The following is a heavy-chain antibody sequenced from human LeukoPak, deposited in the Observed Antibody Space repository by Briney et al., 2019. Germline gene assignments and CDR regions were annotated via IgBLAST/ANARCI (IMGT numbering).Heavy chain of an antibody. D-gene: IGHD3-22*01. CDR3: ARNSYYYDSSGYYKSFDY. V-gene: IGHV5-51*01. CDR2: IYPGDSDT. CDR1: GYRFTSYW. Sequence: GASLKISFKGSGYRFTSYWIGWVRQRPGKGLEWMGIIYPGDSDTRYSPSFQGQVTISADQSISTAYLQWSSLKASDTAMYYCARNSYYYDSSGYYKSFDYRGQGTLVTVSS. J-gene: IGHJ4*02.